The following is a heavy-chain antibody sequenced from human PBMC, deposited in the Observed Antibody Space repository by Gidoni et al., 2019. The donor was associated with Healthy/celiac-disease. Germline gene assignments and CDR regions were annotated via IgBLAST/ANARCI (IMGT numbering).Heavy chain of an antibody. Sequence: EVQLVESGGGLVQPGRSLRLSCAASGFTFDDYAMHWVRQAPGKGLEGVSGISWNSGSIGYADSVKGRFTISRDNAKNSLYLQMNSLRAEDTALYYCAKGKTWELLEYFQHWGQGTLVTVSS. V-gene: IGHV3-9*01. CDR1: GFTFDDYA. CDR2: ISWNSGSI. J-gene: IGHJ1*01. CDR3: AKGKTWELLEYFQH. D-gene: IGHD1-26*01.